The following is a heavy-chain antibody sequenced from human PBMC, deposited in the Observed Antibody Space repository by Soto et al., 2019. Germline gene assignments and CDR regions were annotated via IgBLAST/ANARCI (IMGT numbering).Heavy chain of an antibody. CDR2: ISGSGGST. V-gene: IGHV3-23*01. CDR1: GFSFNTYA. CDR3: AKGVNYYDSSGYYSYYYNGMDV. J-gene: IGHJ6*02. D-gene: IGHD3-22*01. Sequence: GSLRLSCAASGFSFNTYAMSWVRQAPGKGLEWVSAISGSGGSTYYADSVKGRFTISRDNSENTVYLQMNSLRAEDTAVYYCAKGVNYYDSSGYYSYYYNGMDVWGQGTTVTVSS.